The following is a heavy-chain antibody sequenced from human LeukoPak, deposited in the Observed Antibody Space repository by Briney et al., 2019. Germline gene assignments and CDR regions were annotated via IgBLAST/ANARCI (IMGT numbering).Heavy chain of an antibody. CDR1: GFTFSDYD. CDR3: ARDLPRRAHEDY. V-gene: IGHV3-11*04. CDR2: ISGSGKAT. Sequence: GGSLRLSCVASGFTFSDYDMSWIRQAPGRGPEWISHISGSGKATYHVDSVKSRFTISRDNAKNSLYLQMNSLRAEDTAVYYCARDLPRRAHEDYWGQGTLVTVSS. J-gene: IGHJ4*02.